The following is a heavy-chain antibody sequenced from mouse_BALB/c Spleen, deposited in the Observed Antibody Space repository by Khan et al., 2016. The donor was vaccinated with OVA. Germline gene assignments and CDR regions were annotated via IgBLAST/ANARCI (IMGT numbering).Heavy chain of an antibody. J-gene: IGHJ2*01. CDR2: MHFSGRT. CDR3: SIFDYDGIEH. V-gene: IGHV3-1*02. D-gene: IGHD2-4*01. CDR1: GFSITSDYS. Sequence: EVQLQESGPDLVEPSQSLSLTCTVTGFSITSDYSWHWIRQFPGNKLEWLGYMHFSGRTNYNPSLKSRISITRDSSRNQFFLQLNSVTTEDSATYYCSIFDYDGIEHWGQGTPHTVSS.